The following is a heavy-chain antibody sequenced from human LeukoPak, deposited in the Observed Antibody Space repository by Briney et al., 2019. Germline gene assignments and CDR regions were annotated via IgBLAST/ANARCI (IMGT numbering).Heavy chain of an antibody. CDR3: ARLVSGLSVVTPLDAFDI. V-gene: IGHV3-48*04. Sequence: GGSLRLSCAASGFTFSSYSMNWVRQAPGKGLEWVSYITSSSSTMYYADSVTGRFTISRDNAKNSLYLQMNSLRAEDTAVYYCARLVSGLSVVTPLDAFDIWGQGTMVTVSS. D-gene: IGHD4-23*01. J-gene: IGHJ3*02. CDR1: GFTFSSYS. CDR2: ITSSSSTM.